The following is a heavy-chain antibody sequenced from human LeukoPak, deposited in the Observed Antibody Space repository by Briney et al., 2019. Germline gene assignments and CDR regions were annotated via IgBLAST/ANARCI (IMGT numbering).Heavy chain of an antibody. J-gene: IGHJ3*02. CDR2: IYYSGST. V-gene: IGHV4-59*01. Sequence: SETLSLTCTVSGGSISSYYWSGIRQPPGKGLEWIGYIYYSGSTNYNTSLKSRVTISVDTSKNQFSLKLSSVTAADTAVYYCARDCGGDCFDAFDIWGQGTMVTVSS. CDR1: GGSISSYY. D-gene: IGHD2-21*02. CDR3: ARDCGGDCFDAFDI.